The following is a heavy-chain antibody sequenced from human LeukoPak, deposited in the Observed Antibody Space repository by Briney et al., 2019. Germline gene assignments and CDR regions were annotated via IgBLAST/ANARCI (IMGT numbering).Heavy chain of an antibody. CDR2: IYTSGST. Sequence: SETLSLTCTVSGGSISSYYWSWVRQPAGKGLEWIGRIYTSGSTNYNPSLKSRVTTSVDTSKNQFSLKLSSVTAADTAVYYCARAWVVHYYGSGSYYVNWFDPWGQGTLVTVSS. D-gene: IGHD3-10*01. CDR3: ARAWVVHYYGSGSYYVNWFDP. J-gene: IGHJ5*02. V-gene: IGHV4-4*07. CDR1: GGSISSYY.